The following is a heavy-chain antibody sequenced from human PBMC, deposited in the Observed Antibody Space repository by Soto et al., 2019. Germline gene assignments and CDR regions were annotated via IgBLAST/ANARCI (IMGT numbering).Heavy chain of an antibody. Sequence: QVQLVQSGAEVKKPGSSVKVSCKASGGTFTSYSVTWVRQAPGQGLEWMGRIIPVLGIADYAQKFQGRVTITADKSTSTAYMELNSLSSEDTAVYYCAKERLGTGARWFDPWGQGTLVTVSS. J-gene: IGHJ5*02. CDR3: AKERLGTGARWFDP. CDR2: IIPVLGIA. D-gene: IGHD7-27*01. V-gene: IGHV1-69*08. CDR1: GGTFTSYS.